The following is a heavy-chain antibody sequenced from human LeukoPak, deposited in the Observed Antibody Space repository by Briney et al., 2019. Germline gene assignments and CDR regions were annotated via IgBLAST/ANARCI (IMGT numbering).Heavy chain of an antibody. Sequence: GASVKVSCKASGYTFTGYYMHWVRQAPGQGLEWMGWISAYNGNTNYAQKLQGRVTMTTDTSTSTAYMELRSLRSDDTAVYYCARCSSSWCSDYWGQGTLVTVSS. CDR3: ARCSSSWCSDY. D-gene: IGHD6-13*01. V-gene: IGHV1-18*04. J-gene: IGHJ4*02. CDR2: ISAYNGNT. CDR1: GYTFTGYY.